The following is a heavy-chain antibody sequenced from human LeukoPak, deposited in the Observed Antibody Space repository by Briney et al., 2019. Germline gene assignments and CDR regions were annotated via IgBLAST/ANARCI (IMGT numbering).Heavy chain of an antibody. Sequence: GGSLRLSCAASGFTFSRFWMSWVRQAPGKGLEWVANIKQDGSEKHYVDSVKGRFTISRDNAKNSLYLQMNSLRAEDTAVYYCAKDGGDAFGELPHYWGQGTLVTVSS. D-gene: IGHD3-10*01. J-gene: IGHJ4*02. V-gene: IGHV3-7*01. CDR3: AKDGGDAFGELPHY. CDR2: IKQDGSEK. CDR1: GFTFSRFW.